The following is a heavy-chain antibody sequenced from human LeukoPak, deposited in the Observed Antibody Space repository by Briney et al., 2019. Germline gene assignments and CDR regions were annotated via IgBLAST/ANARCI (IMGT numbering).Heavy chain of an antibody. J-gene: IGHJ4*02. Sequence: GASVKVSCKASGYTFSGHYIHWVRQAPGQGLEFLGWISPDSGGTNYPQKFQGRVTLTRDTSTSTAYMELSRLRSDDTAVYYCVTLGATNFDYWGQGTLVTVSS. V-gene: IGHV1-2*02. D-gene: IGHD1-26*01. CDR1: GYTFSGHY. CDR3: VTLGATNFDY. CDR2: ISPDSGGT.